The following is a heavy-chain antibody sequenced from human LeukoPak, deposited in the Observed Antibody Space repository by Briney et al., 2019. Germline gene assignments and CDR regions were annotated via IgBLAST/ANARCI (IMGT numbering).Heavy chain of an antibody. CDR1: GYSFTSYW. D-gene: IGHD3-10*01. CDR2: IYPGDSDT. Sequence: GESPKISCKGSGYSFTSYWIGWVRQMPGKGLEWMGIIYPGDSDTRYSPSFQGQVTISADKSISTAYLQWSSLKASDTAMYYCARDGTYYYGSGSYSGRNWFDPWGQGTLVTVSS. J-gene: IGHJ5*02. CDR3: ARDGTYYYGSGSYSGRNWFDP. V-gene: IGHV5-51*01.